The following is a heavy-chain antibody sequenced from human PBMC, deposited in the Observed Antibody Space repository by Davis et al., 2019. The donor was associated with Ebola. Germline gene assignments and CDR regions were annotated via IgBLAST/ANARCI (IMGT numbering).Heavy chain of an antibody. CDR3: AKGTGATQAYHFDL. Sequence: GGSLRLSCAASGFTFSSYGMHWVRQAPGKGLEWVAVIWYDGSNKYYADSLRGRFTISRDNSKNTLYLQINSLTAEDTAVYYCAKGTGATQAYHFDLWGQGTLVTVSS. D-gene: IGHD1-26*01. J-gene: IGHJ4*02. V-gene: IGHV3-33*06. CDR2: IWYDGSNK. CDR1: GFTFSSYG.